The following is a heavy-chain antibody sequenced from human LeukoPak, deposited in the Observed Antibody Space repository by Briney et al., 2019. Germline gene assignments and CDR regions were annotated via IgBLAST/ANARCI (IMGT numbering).Heavy chain of an antibody. CDR1: RFTFSSYA. V-gene: IGHV3-23*01. J-gene: IGHJ4*02. CDR2: ISGGGGST. D-gene: IGHD3-22*01. CDR3: ARENWVYNWKYDSSGSGINY. Sequence: GGSLRLSCTASRFTFSSYAMSWVRQAPGRGLEWVSTISGGGGSTYYSDSVKGRFTISRDNSKNTLYLQMNSLRAEDTAIYYCARENWVYNWKYDSSGSGINYWGQGTLVTVSS.